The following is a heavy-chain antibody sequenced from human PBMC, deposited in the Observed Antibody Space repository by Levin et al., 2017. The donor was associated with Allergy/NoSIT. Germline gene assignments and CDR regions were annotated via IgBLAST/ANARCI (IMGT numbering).Heavy chain of an antibody. Sequence: PGGSLRLSCAASGFTFSSYSMNWVRQAPGKGLEWVSYISSSSSTIYYADSVKGRFTISRDNAKNSLYLQMNSLRDEDTAVYYCARGYSSGWSPYYYYGMDVWGQGTTVTVSS. CDR3: ARGYSSGWSPYYYYGMDV. D-gene: IGHD6-19*01. CDR2: ISSSSSTI. J-gene: IGHJ6*02. CDR1: GFTFSSYS. V-gene: IGHV3-48*02.